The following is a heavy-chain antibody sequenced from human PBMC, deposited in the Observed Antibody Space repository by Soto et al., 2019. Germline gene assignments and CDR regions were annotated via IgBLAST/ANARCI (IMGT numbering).Heavy chain of an antibody. CDR2: IYYSGST. D-gene: IGHD4-17*01. CDR3: ARVTTVTTNFDY. Sequence: SETLSLTCTVSGGSISSYYWSWIRQPPGKGLEWIGYIYYSGSTSYNPSLKSRVTISVDTSKNQFSLKLSSVTAADTAVYYCARVTTVTTNFDYWGQGTLVTVSS. V-gene: IGHV4-59*01. CDR1: GGSISSYY. J-gene: IGHJ4*02.